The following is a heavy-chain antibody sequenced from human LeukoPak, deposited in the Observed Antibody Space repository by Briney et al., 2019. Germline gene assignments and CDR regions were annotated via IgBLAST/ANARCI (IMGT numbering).Heavy chain of an antibody. CDR2: INHSGST. Sequence: SETLSLTCAVYGGSFSGYYWSWIRQPPGKGLEWIGEINHSGSTNYNPSLKSRVTISVDTSKNQFSLKLSSVTAADMAVYYCARGLRNDYWGQGTLVTVSS. CDR3: ARGLRNDY. V-gene: IGHV4-34*01. J-gene: IGHJ4*02. CDR1: GGSFSGYY. D-gene: IGHD3-3*01.